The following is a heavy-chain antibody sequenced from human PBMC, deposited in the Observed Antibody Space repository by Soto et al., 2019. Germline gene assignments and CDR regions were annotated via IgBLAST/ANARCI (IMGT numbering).Heavy chain of an antibody. D-gene: IGHD1-26*01. CDR2: IYYTGTT. Sequence: SETLSLTCTVSGGSISSYYWSWIRQPPGKGLEWIGYIYYTGTTNYNPSLKSRVTISVDTSRSHFSLKLSSVTAADTAVYYCARYSGSYLSAMDVWGQGTTVTVSS. CDR3: ARYSGSYLSAMDV. CDR1: GGSISSYY. V-gene: IGHV4-59*01. J-gene: IGHJ6*02.